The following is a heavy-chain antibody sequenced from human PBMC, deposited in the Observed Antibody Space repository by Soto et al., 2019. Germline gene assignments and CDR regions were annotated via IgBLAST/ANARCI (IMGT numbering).Heavy chain of an antibody. J-gene: IGHJ4*02. CDR2: INPNSGGT. D-gene: IGHD6-19*01. Sequence: ASVKVSCKASGYTFTGYYMHWVRQAPGQGLEWMGWINPNSGGTNYAQKFQGWVTMTRDTSISTAYMELSRLRSDDTAVYYCARGVRTYSSGRKDFDYWGQGTLVTVSS. CDR1: GYTFTGYY. CDR3: ARGVRTYSSGRKDFDY. V-gene: IGHV1-2*04.